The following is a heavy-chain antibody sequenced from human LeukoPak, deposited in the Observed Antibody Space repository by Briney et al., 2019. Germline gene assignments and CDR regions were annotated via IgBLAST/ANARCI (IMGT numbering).Heavy chain of an antibody. V-gene: IGHV3-7*01. CDR1: GFTFSSYW. CDR3: ARAPRFWSGYWPHLHAY. D-gene: IGHD3-3*01. CDR2: IKQDGSEK. Sequence: PGGSLRLSCAASGFTFSSYWMSWVRQAPGKGLEWVANIKQDGSEKYYVDSVKGRFTISRDDAKNSLYLQMNSLRAEDTAVYYCARAPRFWSGYWPHLHAYWGQGTLVTVSS. J-gene: IGHJ4*02.